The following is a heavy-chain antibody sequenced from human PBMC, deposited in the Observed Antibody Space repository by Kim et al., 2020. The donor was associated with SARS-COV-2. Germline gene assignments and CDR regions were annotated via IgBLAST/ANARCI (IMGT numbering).Heavy chain of an antibody. D-gene: IGHD3-10*01. J-gene: IGHJ5*02. V-gene: IGHV3-11*06. Sequence: GGSLRLSCAASGFTFSDYYMSWIRQAPGKGLEWISYIKNSGTYTNYADSVKGRFTISRDNAKNSLYLQLSSLGLDDTAMYYCTRIAHGSGSYYSDHWGQGILVTVSS. CDR2: IKNSGTYT. CDR3: TRIAHGSGSYYSDH. CDR1: GFTFSDYY.